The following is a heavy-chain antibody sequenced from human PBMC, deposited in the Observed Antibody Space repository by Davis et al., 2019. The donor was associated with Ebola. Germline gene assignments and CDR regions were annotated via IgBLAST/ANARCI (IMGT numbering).Heavy chain of an antibody. CDR3: ARVYYYERFDP. V-gene: IGHV1-46*01. CDR1: GYTFTSYY. D-gene: IGHD3-22*01. Sequence: ASVKVSCKASGYTFTSYYMHWVRQAPGQGLEWMGIINPSGGSTSYAQKFQGRVTITRDTSASTAYMELSSLRSEDTAVYYCARVYYYERFDPWGQGTLVTVSS. CDR2: INPSGGST. J-gene: IGHJ5*02.